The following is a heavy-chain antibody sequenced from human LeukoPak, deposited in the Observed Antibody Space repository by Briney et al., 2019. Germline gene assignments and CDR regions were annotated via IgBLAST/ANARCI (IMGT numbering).Heavy chain of an antibody. V-gene: IGHV4-61*02. CDR2: IYTSGST. CDR3: ARVSQPLNWFDP. Sequence: TLSLTCTVSGGSISSGSYYWSWIRQPAGKGLEWIGRIYTSGSTNYNPSLKSRVTISVDTSKNQFSLKLSSVTAADTAVYYCARVSQPLNWFDPWGQGTLVTVSS. CDR1: GGSISSGSYY. J-gene: IGHJ5*02.